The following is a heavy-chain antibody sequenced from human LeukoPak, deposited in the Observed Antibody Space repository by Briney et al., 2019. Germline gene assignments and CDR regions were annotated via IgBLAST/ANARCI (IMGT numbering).Heavy chain of an antibody. J-gene: IGHJ4*02. V-gene: IGHV1-18*01. CDR2: ISAYNGNT. CDR3: ARNYDSSGYYYFHYFDY. CDR1: VYTFTSYG. D-gene: IGHD3-22*01. Sequence: ASLKVSRKPSVYTFTSYGISWVRQAPGQGLEWMGWISAYNGNTNYAQKLQGRVTMTTDTSTSTAYMELRSLRSDDTAVYYCARNYDSSGYYYFHYFDYWGQGTLVTVSS.